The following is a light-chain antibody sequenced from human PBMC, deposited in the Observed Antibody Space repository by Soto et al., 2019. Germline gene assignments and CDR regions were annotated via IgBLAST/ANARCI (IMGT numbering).Light chain of an antibody. V-gene: IGKV3-20*01. Sequence: DIVMTQSPATLSVSLGARVPLSCRASQSVSSSYLAWYQQKPGQAPRLLIYGASSRATGIPDRFSGSGSGTDFTLTISRLEPEDFAVYYCQQYGSSPWTFGQGAKVDIK. CDR1: QSVSSSY. CDR3: QQYGSSPWT. J-gene: IGKJ1*01. CDR2: GAS.